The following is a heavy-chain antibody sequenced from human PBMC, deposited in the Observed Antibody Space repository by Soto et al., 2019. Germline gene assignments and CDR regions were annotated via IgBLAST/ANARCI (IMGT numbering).Heavy chain of an antibody. J-gene: IGHJ4*02. Sequence: SETLSLTCAVYGGSFSGYYWSWIRQPPGKGLEWIGEINHSGSTNYNPSLKSRVTISVDTSKNQFSLKLSSVTAADTAVYYCGRVYGGRSRYFDYWGQGTLVTSPQ. V-gene: IGHV4-34*01. D-gene: IGHD2-15*01. CDR1: GGSFSGYY. CDR2: INHSGST. CDR3: GRVYGGRSRYFDY.